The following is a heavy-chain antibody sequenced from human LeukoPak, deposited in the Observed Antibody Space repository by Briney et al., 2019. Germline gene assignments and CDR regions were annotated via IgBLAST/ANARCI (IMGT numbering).Heavy chain of an antibody. CDR3: AKGRGGYDFAPYFDY. CDR1: GFTFDDYT. V-gene: IGHV3-43*01. D-gene: IGHD5-12*01. CDR2: ISWDGGTT. Sequence: GGSLRLSCAASGFTFDDYTIHWVRQPPGKGLEWVSLISWDGGTTYYADSVKGRFTISRDNSKNSLYLQMNSLGAEDTAFYYCAKGRGGYDFAPYFDYWGQGTLVTVSS. J-gene: IGHJ4*02.